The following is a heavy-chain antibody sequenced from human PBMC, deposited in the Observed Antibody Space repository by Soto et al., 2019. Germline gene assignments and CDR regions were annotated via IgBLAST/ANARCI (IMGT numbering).Heavy chain of an antibody. CDR3: AKLGIITGDRGWFDP. CDR1: GFTFSSYS. Sequence: EVQLVESGGGLVKPGGSLRLSCAASGFTFSSYSMNWVRQAPGKGLEWVSSISSSSSYIYYADSVKGRFTISRDNAKNSLYLQMNSLRAEDTAVYYCAKLGIITGDRGWFDPWGQGTLVTVSS. V-gene: IGHV3-21*01. D-gene: IGHD7-27*01. J-gene: IGHJ5*02. CDR2: ISSSSSYI.